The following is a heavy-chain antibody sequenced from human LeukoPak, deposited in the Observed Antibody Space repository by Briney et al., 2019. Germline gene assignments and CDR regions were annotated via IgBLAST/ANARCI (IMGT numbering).Heavy chain of an antibody. CDR1: GFTFSSYG. CDR3: ASFGNYYDSSGYYPLYFDY. J-gene: IGHJ4*02. V-gene: IGHV3-33*01. Sequence: GGSLRLSCAASGFTFSSYGMHWVRRAPGKGLEWVAVIWYDGSNKYYADSVKGRFTISRDNSKNTLYLQMNSLRAEDTAVYYCASFGNYYDSSGYYPLYFDYRGQGTLVTVSS. CDR2: IWYDGSNK. D-gene: IGHD3-22*01.